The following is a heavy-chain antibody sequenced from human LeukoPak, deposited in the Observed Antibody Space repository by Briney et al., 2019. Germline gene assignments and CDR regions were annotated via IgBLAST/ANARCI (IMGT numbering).Heavy chain of an antibody. V-gene: IGHV4-38-2*01. CDR1: GYSISSGYY. D-gene: IGHD2-2*01. Sequence: PSETLSLTCAVSGYSISSGYYWGWIRQPPGKGLEWIASIYHSGSTFYNPSLKSRVTISVDTSKNQFSLKLSSLTAADTAVYYCTRHRREYCSSTSCSQSFDYQGPGTLVTVSS. CDR3: TRHRREYCSSTSCSQSFDY. J-gene: IGHJ4*02. CDR2: IYHSGST.